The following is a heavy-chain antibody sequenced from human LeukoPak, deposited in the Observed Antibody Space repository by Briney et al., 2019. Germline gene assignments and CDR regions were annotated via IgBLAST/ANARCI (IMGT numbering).Heavy chain of an antibody. CDR3: ARVDGGAARLFRATYGMDV. D-gene: IGHD6-6*01. CDR2: IIPIFGTA. V-gene: IGHV1-69*13. Sequence: ASVKVSCKASGGTFINYAFSWVRQAPGHGLEWMGGIIPIFGTANYAQNFQGRVTITADESTSTAYMELSSLRSEDTAVYYCARVDGGAARLFRATYGMDVWGQGTTVTVSS. J-gene: IGHJ6*02. CDR1: GGTFINYA.